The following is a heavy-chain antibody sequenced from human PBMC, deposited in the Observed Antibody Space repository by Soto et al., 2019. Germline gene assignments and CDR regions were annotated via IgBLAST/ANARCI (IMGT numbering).Heavy chain of an antibody. CDR2: MHSSGST. D-gene: IGHD3-22*01. CDR3: ARGGGWLPDF. CDR1: GDSISSYY. Sequence: QVQLQESGPGLVKSSETLSLTCTISGDSISSYYWNWIRQPPGNGLEWIGNMHSSGSTNYNPSLNSRVTISLDKSKNQFSLKLNSVTAADTAVYYCARGGGWLPDFWGQGTLVTVS. J-gene: IGHJ4*02. V-gene: IGHV4-59*01.